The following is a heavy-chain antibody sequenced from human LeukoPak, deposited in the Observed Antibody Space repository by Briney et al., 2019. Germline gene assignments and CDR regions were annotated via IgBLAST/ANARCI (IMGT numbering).Heavy chain of an antibody. J-gene: IGHJ5*02. V-gene: IGHV4-38-2*01. Sequence: SETLSLTCAVSGYSISSGYYWGWIRQPPGKGLEWIGSIYHSGSTYYNPSLKSRVTISVDTSKNQFSLKLSSVTAADTAVYYCARQGQYYDFWSGYVSWFDPWGQGTLVTVSS. CDR1: GYSISSGYY. CDR3: ARQGQYYDFWSGYVSWFDP. D-gene: IGHD3-3*01. CDR2: IYHSGST.